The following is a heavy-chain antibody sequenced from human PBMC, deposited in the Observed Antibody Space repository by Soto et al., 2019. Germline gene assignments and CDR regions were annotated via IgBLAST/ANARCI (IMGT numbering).Heavy chain of an antibody. D-gene: IGHD1-7*01. CDR1: GESFSGYY. CDR3: ARYEYGNSLYGVDV. J-gene: IGHJ6*02. CDR2: VDHRGST. Sequence: QVHLQQRGAGLLKPSETLSLNCVVSGESFSGYYWRWIRQTPGMGLELIGEVDHRGSTTYNPSLKTRASISIDSSKTLFSLELTSVTAADTALYFCARYEYGNSLYGVDVWGQGTRVTVSS. V-gene: IGHV4-34*02.